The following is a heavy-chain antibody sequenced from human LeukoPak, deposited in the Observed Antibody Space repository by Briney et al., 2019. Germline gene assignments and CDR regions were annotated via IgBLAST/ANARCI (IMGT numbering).Heavy chain of an antibody. CDR1: GFTFSSYG. Sequence: GRSLRLSCAASGFTFSSYGMHWVRQAPGKGLEWVAVISYDGSNKYYADSVKGRFTISRDNSKNTLYLQMNSLRAEDTAVYYCAKDRAAAGDYYYYYMDVWGKGTTVTVSS. J-gene: IGHJ6*03. CDR3: AKDRAAAGDYYYYYMDV. D-gene: IGHD6-13*01. CDR2: ISYDGSNK. V-gene: IGHV3-30*18.